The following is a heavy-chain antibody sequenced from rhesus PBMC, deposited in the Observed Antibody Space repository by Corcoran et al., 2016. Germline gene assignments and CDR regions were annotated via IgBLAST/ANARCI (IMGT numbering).Heavy chain of an antibody. D-gene: IGHD4-23*01. CDR1: GGSISSNY. V-gene: IGHV4-173*01. J-gene: IGHJ2*01. Sequence: QLQLQESGPGLVKPSETLSLTCAVSGGSISSNYWSWIRQPPGKGLEWIGRISGSGRSTDYHPSLKSRVTFSTDTSKNQFSLKLSSVTAADTAVYYCARGSNYARYFDLWGPGTPITISS. CDR3: ARGSNYARYFDL. CDR2: ISGSGRST.